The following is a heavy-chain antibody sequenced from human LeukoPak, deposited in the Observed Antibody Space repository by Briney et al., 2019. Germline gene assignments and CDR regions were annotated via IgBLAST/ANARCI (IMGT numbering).Heavy chain of an antibody. CDR1: GFTFSSYA. D-gene: IGHD1-14*01. CDR2: ISSGGSTD. J-gene: IGHJ3*01. V-gene: IGHV3-48*03. CDR3: ARTFRDGTDAFDV. Sequence: GGSLRLSCAASGFTFSSYAMNWVRQAPGRGLEWVSHISSGGSTDYYADSLRGRFTISRDNTKNSLYLQMNSLRAEDTAVYYCARTFRDGTDAFDVWGQGTMVTVSS.